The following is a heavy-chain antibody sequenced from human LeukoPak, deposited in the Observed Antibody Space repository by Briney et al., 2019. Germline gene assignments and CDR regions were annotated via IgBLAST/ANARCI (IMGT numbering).Heavy chain of an antibody. J-gene: IGHJ4*02. CDR2: ISYDGSNK. CDR3: AREEDYGGNPTGPFDY. Sequence: GGSLRLSCAASGFTFSSYAMPWVRQAPGKGLEWVSVISYDGSNKYYADSVKGRFTISRDNSKNTLYLQMNSLRAEDTAVYYCAREEDYGGNPTGPFDYWGQGTLVTVSS. CDR1: GFTFSSYA. V-gene: IGHV3-30-3*01. D-gene: IGHD4-23*01.